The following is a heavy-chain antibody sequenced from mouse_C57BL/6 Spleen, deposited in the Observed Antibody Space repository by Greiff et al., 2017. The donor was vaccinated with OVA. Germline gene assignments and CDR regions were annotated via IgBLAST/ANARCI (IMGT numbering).Heavy chain of an antibody. CDR3: ASYGNYAMDY. CDR1: GYTFTSYW. CDR2: IDPNSGGT. V-gene: IGHV1-72*01. J-gene: IGHJ4*01. Sequence: VQLQQPGAELVKPGASVKLSCKASGYTFTSYWMHWVKQRPGRGLEWIGRIDPNSGGTKYNEKFKSKATLTVDKPSSTAYTQLSSLTSEDSAVYYCASYGNYAMDYWGQGTSVTVSS. D-gene: IGHD2-1*01.